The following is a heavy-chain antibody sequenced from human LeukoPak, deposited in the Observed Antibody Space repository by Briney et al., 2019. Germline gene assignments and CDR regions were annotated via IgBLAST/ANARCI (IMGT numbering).Heavy chain of an antibody. CDR2: INPNSGGT. V-gene: IGHV1-2*02. Sequence: ASVKVSCKASGYTFTGYYMHWVRQAPGQGLEWMGWINPNSGGTNYAQKFQGRVTMTRDTSISTAYMELSRLRSDDTAVYYCARDQVISNWSDPWGQGTLVTVSS. J-gene: IGHJ5*02. CDR3: ARDQVISNWSDP. D-gene: IGHD2-21*01. CDR1: GYTFTGYY.